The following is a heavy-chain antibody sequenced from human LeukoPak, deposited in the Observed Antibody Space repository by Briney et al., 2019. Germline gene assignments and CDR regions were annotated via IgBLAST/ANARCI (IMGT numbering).Heavy chain of an antibody. Sequence: PGGSLRLSCAGSAFTFSSYSMNWVRQAPGKGLEWVSYISSSGSTIYYADSVKGRFTISRDNAKNSLYLQMNSLRAEDTAVYYCAELGITMIGGVWGKGTTVTISS. V-gene: IGHV3-48*04. D-gene: IGHD3-10*02. CDR2: ISSSGSTI. J-gene: IGHJ6*04. CDR1: AFTFSSYS. CDR3: AELGITMIGGV.